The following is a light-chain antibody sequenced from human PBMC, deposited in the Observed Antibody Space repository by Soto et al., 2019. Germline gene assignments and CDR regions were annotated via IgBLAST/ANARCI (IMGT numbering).Light chain of an antibody. V-gene: IGLV2-23*01. CDR1: SSDAGSYNL. CDR2: EGS. Sequence: QSALTQPASVSGSPGQSITISCTGTSSDAGSYNLVSWYQQHPGKAPKLMIYEGSKRPSGVSNRFSGSKSGNTASLTISGLLAEDEADYYCCSYAGSSILFGGGTKVTVL. J-gene: IGLJ2*01. CDR3: CSYAGSSIL.